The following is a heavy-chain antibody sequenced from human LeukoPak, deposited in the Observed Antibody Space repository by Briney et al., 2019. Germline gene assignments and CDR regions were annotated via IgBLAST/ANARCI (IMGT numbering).Heavy chain of an antibody. CDR2: IYYSGST. V-gene: IGHV4-59*08. Sequence: SETLSLTCTVSGGSISSYYWSWIRQPPGKGLEWIGYIYYSGSTNYNPSLKSRVTISVDTSRNQFSLKLSSVTAADTAVYYCARMYSSSWSWGDAFDIWGQGTMVTVSS. D-gene: IGHD6-13*01. J-gene: IGHJ3*02. CDR1: GGSISSYY. CDR3: ARMYSSSWSWGDAFDI.